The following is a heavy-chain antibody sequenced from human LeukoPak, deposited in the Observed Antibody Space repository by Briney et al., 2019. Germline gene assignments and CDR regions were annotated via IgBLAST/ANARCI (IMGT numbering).Heavy chain of an antibody. J-gene: IGHJ4*02. D-gene: IGHD6-25*01. CDR2: IYTSENT. CDR1: GGSISSYY. Sequence: SETLSLTCTVSGGSISSYYWSWIRQPAGKGLEWIGRIYTSENTNYNPSFKSRVTMSIDTSKSQFSLKLNSVTAADTAAYYCARDAGGHYFDYWGQGTLVTVSS. CDR3: ARDAGGHYFDY. V-gene: IGHV4-4*07.